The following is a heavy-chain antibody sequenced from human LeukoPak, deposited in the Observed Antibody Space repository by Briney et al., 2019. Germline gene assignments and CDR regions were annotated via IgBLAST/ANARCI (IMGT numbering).Heavy chain of an antibody. J-gene: IGHJ4*02. V-gene: IGHV3-11*01. CDR3: AKRPGYYYGSGSSYYFDY. D-gene: IGHD3-10*01. CDR1: GFTFSDYY. CDR2: ISSSGSSI. Sequence: PGGSLRLSCAASGFTFSDYYMTWIRQAPGKGLEWVSFISSSGSSIYYADSLRGRFTISRDNAKNSLFLQMNSLRAEDTAVYYCAKRPGYYYGSGSSYYFDYWGQGTLVTVSS.